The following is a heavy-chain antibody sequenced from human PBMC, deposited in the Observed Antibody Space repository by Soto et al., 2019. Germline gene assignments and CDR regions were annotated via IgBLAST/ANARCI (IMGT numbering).Heavy chain of an antibody. D-gene: IGHD6-13*01. CDR3: ARQGGYSSSWYVFGYYYYGMDV. V-gene: IGHV4-39*01. CDR2: IYYSGST. CDR1: GGSISSSSYY. J-gene: IGHJ6*02. Sequence: SETLSLTCTVSGGSISSSSYYWGWIRQPPGKGLEWIGSIYYSGSTYYNPSLKSRVTISVDTSKNQFSLKLSSVTAADTAVYYCARQGGYSSSWYVFGYYYYGMDVWGQGTTVTVSS.